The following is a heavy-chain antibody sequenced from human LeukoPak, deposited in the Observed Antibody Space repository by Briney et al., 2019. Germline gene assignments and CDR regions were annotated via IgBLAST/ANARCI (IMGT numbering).Heavy chain of an antibody. D-gene: IGHD2-15*01. CDR3: ARENTNLGYLDY. Sequence: SQTLSLTCTVSGSTIRSVGYLWSWIRQSPGKGLDYIGYIYYSGSTYYSPSLKSRVSMSVDTSKNQFSLVLNSVTAADAAVYYCARENTNLGYLDYWCQGTRVTVSA. V-gene: IGHV4-31*03. CDR1: GSTIRSVGYL. CDR2: IYYSGST. J-gene: IGHJ4*02.